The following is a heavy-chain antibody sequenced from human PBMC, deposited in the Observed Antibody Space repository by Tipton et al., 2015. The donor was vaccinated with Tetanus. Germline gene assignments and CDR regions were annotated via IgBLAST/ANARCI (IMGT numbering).Heavy chain of an antibody. CDR2: ISAFSGNI. CDR1: GYTFTNYG. V-gene: IGHV1-18*01. CDR3: ARDRCSDVTCYFEMGG. D-gene: IGHD2-15*01. J-gene: IGHJ4*02. Sequence: QLVQSGAEVKKPGASVKVSCRASGYTFTNYGINWVRQAPGQGLEWMGWISAFSGNIHNAQKFQGRDTMTTDTSTNTAYMELRSLTSDGTAVYYCARDRCSDVTCYFEMGGWGQGTLVTVSS.